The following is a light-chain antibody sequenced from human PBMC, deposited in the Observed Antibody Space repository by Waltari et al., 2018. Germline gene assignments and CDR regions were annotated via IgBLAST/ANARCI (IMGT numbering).Light chain of an antibody. CDR1: QNINAF. CDR3: QQYNNYFYT. J-gene: IGKJ2*01. CDR2: QAS. Sequence: DIQMTQSPPTLSASVGDTATITCRASQNINAFLAWYQQKPGTAPKLLIYQASTLKTGVPSRFSGSGSETEFTLTISSLQPDDFATYYCQQYNNYFYTFGQGTKLDIK. V-gene: IGKV1-5*03.